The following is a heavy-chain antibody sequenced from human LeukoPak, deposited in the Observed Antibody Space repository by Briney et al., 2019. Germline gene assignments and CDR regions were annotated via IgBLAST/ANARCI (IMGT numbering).Heavy chain of an antibody. CDR2: ISGSGGST. V-gene: IGHV3-23*01. CDR3: AKVIAVARGSWFDP. Sequence: GGSLRLSCVASGFTFSKYTMSWVRQAPGKGLEWVSAISGSGGSTYYADSVKGRFTISRDNSKNTLYLQMNSLRAEDTAVYYCAKVIAVARGSWFDPWGQGTLVTVSS. CDR1: GFTFSKYT. J-gene: IGHJ5*02. D-gene: IGHD6-19*01.